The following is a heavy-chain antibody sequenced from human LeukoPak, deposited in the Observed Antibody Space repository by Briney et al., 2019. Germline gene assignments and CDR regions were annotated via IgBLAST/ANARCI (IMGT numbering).Heavy chain of an antibody. D-gene: IGHD1-26*01. Sequence: PGGSLRLSCAASGFTFDGYGMSWVRQAPGKGLEWVSGINCNGGGTGYADSVKGRFTISRDNAKNSLYLQMNSLRAEDTVLYYCARVKLASYYFDYWGQGTLVTVSS. CDR2: INCNGGGT. J-gene: IGHJ4*02. V-gene: IGHV3-20*04. CDR1: GFTFDGYG. CDR3: ARVKLASYYFDY.